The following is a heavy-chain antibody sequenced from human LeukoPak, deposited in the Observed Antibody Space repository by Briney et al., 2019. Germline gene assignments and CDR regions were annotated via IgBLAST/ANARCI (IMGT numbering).Heavy chain of an antibody. CDR2: ISGSGGST. CDR3: AKDVTSSWHPNWFDP. J-gene: IGHJ5*02. D-gene: IGHD6-13*01. CDR1: GFTFSSYA. Sequence: QSGGSLRLSCAASGFTFSSYAMRGVRQAPGKEREWVSAISGSGGSTYYADSVKGRVTISRDNSKNTLYLQMNSLRAEDTAVYYCAKDVTSSWHPNWFDPWGQGTLVTVSS. V-gene: IGHV3-23*01.